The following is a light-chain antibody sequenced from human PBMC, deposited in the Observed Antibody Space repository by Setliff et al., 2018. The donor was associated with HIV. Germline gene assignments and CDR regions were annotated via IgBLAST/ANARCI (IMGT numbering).Light chain of an antibody. V-gene: IGLV2-14*01. CDR3: CSYTSTSTSV. CDR1: SSDVGGYNY. Sequence: QSALTQPASVSGSPGQSITISCTGTSSDVGGYNYVSWYQQHPGKAPKLIIYEVRNRPSGVSNRFSGSKSGNTASLTISGLQAEDEADYYCCSYTSTSTSVFGTGTKVTVL. CDR2: EVR. J-gene: IGLJ1*01.